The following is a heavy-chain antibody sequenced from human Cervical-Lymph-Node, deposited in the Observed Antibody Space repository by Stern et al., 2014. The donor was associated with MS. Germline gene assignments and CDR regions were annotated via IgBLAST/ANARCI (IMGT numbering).Heavy chain of an antibody. CDR2: IHHSGTT. V-gene: IGHV4-4*02. CDR1: GASISNTNW. CDR3: ARVHSGYDWFDY. J-gene: IGHJ4*02. D-gene: IGHD5-12*01. Sequence: QVQLQESGPGLVKPSGTLSLTCDVSGASISNTNWWGWVRQPPAMGLEWIGEIHHSGTTNFKSSLKSRGTMSVDKSKNQFPRELKSVTAADTAVYFCARVHSGYDWFDYWGQGILVTVSS.